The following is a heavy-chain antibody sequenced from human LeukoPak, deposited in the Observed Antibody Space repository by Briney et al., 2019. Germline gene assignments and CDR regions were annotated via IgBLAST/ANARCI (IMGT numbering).Heavy chain of an antibody. CDR1: GDSVSSDNDA. D-gene: IGHD1-26*01. J-gene: IGHJ6*02. Sequence: SQTLSLTCVISGDSVSSDNDAWNWIRQSPSRGLEWLGRIYYRSKWYNDYAPSVRSRITINPDTSKNHFSLQLNSVTPEDTAVYYCARQDSGSNYYYGINVWGQGTTVTVSS. V-gene: IGHV6-1*01. CDR2: IYYRSKWYN. CDR3: ARQDSGSNYYYGINV.